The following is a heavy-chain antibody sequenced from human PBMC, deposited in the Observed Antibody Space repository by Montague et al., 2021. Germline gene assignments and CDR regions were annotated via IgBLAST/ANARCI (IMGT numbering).Heavy chain of an antibody. J-gene: IGHJ4*02. Sequence: PALVKPTQTLTLTCNFSGFSLNTRAVGVGWIRQPPGKALEWLALIYWNDDKRYSPSLKSRLTITKDTPKNQVVLTMTNADPVDTATYYCARPNSGWYSDFDYWSQGTLVTVSS. CDR3: ARPNSGWYSDFDY. CDR2: IYWNDDK. CDR1: GFSLNTRAVG. V-gene: IGHV2-5*01. D-gene: IGHD6-19*01.